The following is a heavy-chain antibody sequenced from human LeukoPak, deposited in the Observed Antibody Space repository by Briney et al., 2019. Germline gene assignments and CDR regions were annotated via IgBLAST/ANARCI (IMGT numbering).Heavy chain of an antibody. V-gene: IGHV3-48*03. CDR2: ISSSDTT. CDR3: AKEGGVIITYDY. CDR1: GFTFSTYE. Sequence: GGSLRLSCAASGFTFSTYEMNWVRQAPGKGLEWVSYISSSDTTYYADSVKGRFTISRDNAKNSLYLQMNSLRAEDTAVYYCAKEGGVIITYDYWGQGTLVTVSS. D-gene: IGHD3-10*01. J-gene: IGHJ4*02.